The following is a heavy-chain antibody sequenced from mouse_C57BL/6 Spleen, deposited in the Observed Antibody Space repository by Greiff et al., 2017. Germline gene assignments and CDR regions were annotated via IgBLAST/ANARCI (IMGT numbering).Heavy chain of an antibody. J-gene: IGHJ4*01. CDR3: ARSGSYAMDY. V-gene: IGHV1-47*01. CDR1: GYTFPTYP. Sequence: QVQLKQSGAELVKPGASVKMSCKASGYTFPTYPLEWMTQNHGKSLEWIGNFHPYNDDTKYNEKFKGKATVTVEKSYSTVYLELSLLTSDDSAVYCCARSGSYAMDYWGQGTSVTVSS. CDR2: FHPYNDDT.